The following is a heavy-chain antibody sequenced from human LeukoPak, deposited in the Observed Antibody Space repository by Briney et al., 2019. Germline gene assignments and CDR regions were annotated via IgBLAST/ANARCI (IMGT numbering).Heavy chain of an antibody. D-gene: IGHD4-17*01. J-gene: IGHJ4*02. Sequence: GRSLRLSRAASGFTFRSFEMNWVRQAPGKGLEWVSYISAGGTTIYYADSVKGRFTISRDNAKNSLYLQMNSLRAEDTAVYYCARDHSTVTTWVDYWGQGTLVTVSS. CDR1: GFTFRSFE. V-gene: IGHV3-48*03. CDR3: ARDHSTVTTWVDY. CDR2: ISAGGTTI.